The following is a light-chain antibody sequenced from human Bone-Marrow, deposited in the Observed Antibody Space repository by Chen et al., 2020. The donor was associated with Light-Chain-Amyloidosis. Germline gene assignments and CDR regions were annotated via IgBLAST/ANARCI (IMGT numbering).Light chain of an antibody. CDR3: QVWDRSSDRPV. V-gene: IGLV3-21*02. J-gene: IGLJ3*02. CDR2: DDS. Sequence: SYVLTQPSSVSVAPGQTATIACGGNNIGSTSVHWYQQTPGQAPLLVVDDDSDRPSGIPVRLSGSNSGNTATLTTSRVEAGDEADYYCQVWDRSSDRPVFGGGTKLTVL. CDR1: NIGSTS.